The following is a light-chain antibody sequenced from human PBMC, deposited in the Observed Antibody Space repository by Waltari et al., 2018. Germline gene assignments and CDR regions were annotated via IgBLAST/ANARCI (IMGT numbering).Light chain of an antibody. CDR1: QSVSSD. CDR2: GAS. CDR3: HQYNKWPRT. V-gene: IGKV3-15*01. Sequence: EIVITQSPATLSVSPGERATLSCRASQSVSSDLAWYQQKPGQAPRLLIYGASTRATGIPARFSGGGSGTEFTLTISSLQSEDFAVYYCHQYNKWPRTFGQGTKLEIK. J-gene: IGKJ2*01.